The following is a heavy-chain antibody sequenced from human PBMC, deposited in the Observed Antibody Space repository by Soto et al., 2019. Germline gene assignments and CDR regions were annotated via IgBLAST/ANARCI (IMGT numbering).Heavy chain of an antibody. D-gene: IGHD2-2*01. V-gene: IGHV5-51*07. CDR1: GYRYKSCW. Sequence: GVPVKMCSKGSGYRYKSCWIGWVHHKPRKGLEWMGIIYPGDSDTRYSPSFQGQVTISADKSISTAYLQWSSLKASDTALYYCARLVGYSSSTRCRSSFHYYYYGMDVLGQRPTVTVSS. J-gene: IGHJ6*02. CDR3: ARLVGYSSSTRCRSSFHYYYYGMDV. CDR2: IYPGDSDT.